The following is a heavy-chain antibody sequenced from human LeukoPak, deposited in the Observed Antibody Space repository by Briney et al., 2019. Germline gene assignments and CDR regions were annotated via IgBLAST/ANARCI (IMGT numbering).Heavy chain of an antibody. D-gene: IGHD6-19*01. V-gene: IGHV5-51*01. J-gene: IGHJ4*02. CDR3: ARQWSSGWSFFDY. CDR1: GYIFTTYW. Sequence: GESLKISRKGSGYIFTTYWIGWVRQMPGKGLEWMGIIYPGDSDTRYSPSFQGQVTISADKSISTAYLQWSSLKASDTAMYYCARQWSSGWSFFDYWGQGTLVTVSS. CDR2: IYPGDSDT.